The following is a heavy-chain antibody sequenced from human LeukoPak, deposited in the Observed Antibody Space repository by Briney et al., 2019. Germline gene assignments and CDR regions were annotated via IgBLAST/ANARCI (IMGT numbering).Heavy chain of an antibody. CDR2: INPNNGVT. V-gene: IGHV1-2*02. Sequence: GASVKVSCKASGYTFTDYYMHWVRQAPGQGLEWMAWINPNNGVTNYAQKFQGRVTMTRDTSISTAYMELSRLRSDDRAVYYCAREGNTAINTNWFDPWGQGTLVTVSS. CDR3: AREGNTAINTNWFDP. CDR1: GYTFTDYY. J-gene: IGHJ5*02. D-gene: IGHD5-18*01.